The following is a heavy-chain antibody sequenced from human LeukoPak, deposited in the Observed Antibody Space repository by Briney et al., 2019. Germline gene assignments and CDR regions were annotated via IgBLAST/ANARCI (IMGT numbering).Heavy chain of an antibody. CDR3: ARSPSYYYYGMDV. J-gene: IGHJ6*02. V-gene: IGHV4-39*07. CDR2: IYYSGST. Sequence: ASETLSLTCTVSGGSISSSSHYWGWIRQPPGKGLEWIGSIYYSGSTYYNPSLKSRVTISVDTSKNQFSLKLSSVTAADTAVYYCARSPSYYYYGMDVWGQGTTVTVSS. CDR1: GGSISSSSHY.